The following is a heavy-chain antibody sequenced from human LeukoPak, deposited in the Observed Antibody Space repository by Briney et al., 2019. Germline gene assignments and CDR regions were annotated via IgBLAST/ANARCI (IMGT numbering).Heavy chain of an antibody. V-gene: IGHV3-9*01. CDR2: ISWNSGSL. CDR3: AKEGSVCTNGICRYFDY. J-gene: IGHJ4*02. CDR1: GFTFGGSA. D-gene: IGHD2-8*01. Sequence: GGPLRLSCAASGFTFGGSAMHWVRQAPGKGLEWVSGISWNSGSLDYADCVKGRFTVSRDNAKNSLYLQMDSLRAEDTAFYYCAKEGSVCTNGICRYFDYWGQGTLVTVSS.